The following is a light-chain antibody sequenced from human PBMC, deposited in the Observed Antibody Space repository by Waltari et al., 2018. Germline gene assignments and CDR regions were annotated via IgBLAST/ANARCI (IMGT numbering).Light chain of an antibody. V-gene: IGKV2-28*01. Sequence: DIVMTQSPLSLPVTPGEPASISCKSSRSLLHSSGYNYVDWYRQKPGQSPQLLISLGSTRASGVPDRFSGRGSGTDFTLKISRGEAEDVGVYYGMQALQSPLAFGGGTKVEIK. CDR1: RSLLHSSGYNY. CDR2: LGS. J-gene: IGKJ4*01. CDR3: MQALQSPLA.